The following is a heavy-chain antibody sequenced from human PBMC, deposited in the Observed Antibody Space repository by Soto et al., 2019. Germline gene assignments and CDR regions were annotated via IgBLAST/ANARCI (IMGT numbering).Heavy chain of an antibody. Sequence: ASETLSLTCAVYGGSFSGYYWSWIRQPPGKGLEWIGEINHSGSTNYNPSLKSRVTISVDTSKNQFSLKLSSVTAADTTVYYCARGRRYSNWFDPWGQGTLVTVSS. CDR3: ARGRRYSNWFDP. J-gene: IGHJ5*02. CDR1: GGSFSGYY. CDR2: INHSGST. D-gene: IGHD2-15*01. V-gene: IGHV4-34*01.